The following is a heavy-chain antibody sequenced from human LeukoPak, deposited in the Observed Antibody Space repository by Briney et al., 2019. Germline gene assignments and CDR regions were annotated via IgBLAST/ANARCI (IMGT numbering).Heavy chain of an antibody. J-gene: IGHJ4*02. CDR3: ARDQFCTTTSCYLLDY. CDR1: GFIFSNYG. Sequence: PGRSLRLSCAASGFIFSNYGMHWVRQAPGKGLEWVAVIWYDGNSKYYADSVKGRFTISRDNSKNTLYLQMNSPRAEDTAVYYCARDQFCTTTSCYLLDYWGQGTLVTVSS. CDR2: IWYDGNSK. V-gene: IGHV3-33*01. D-gene: IGHD2-2*01.